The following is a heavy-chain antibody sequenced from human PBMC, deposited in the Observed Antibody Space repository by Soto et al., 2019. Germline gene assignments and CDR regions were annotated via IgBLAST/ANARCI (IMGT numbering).Heavy chain of an antibody. Sequence: ASVKVSCKASGYTFTGYYMHWVRQAPGQGLEWMGWINPNSGGTNYAQKFQGWVTMTRDTSISTAYMELSRLRSDDTAVYYCARSALPIVVVPAARSWFDPWGQGTLVTVSS. CDR1: GYTFTGYY. CDR3: ARSALPIVVVPAARSWFDP. V-gene: IGHV1-2*04. CDR2: INPNSGGT. J-gene: IGHJ5*02. D-gene: IGHD2-2*01.